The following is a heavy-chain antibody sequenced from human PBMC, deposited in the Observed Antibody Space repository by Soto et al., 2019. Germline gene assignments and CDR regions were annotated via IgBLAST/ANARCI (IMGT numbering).Heavy chain of an antibody. CDR2: IWYDGSKI. CDR3: ARPLEQHQLGFGMDV. V-gene: IGHV3-33*01. CDR1: GFTFSSYG. D-gene: IGHD6-13*01. Sequence: LRLSCAASGFTFSSYGMHWVRQAPGKGLEWVAVIWYDGSKIYYADSVKGRFTISRDNSKSTLYLQMNSLRAEDTAVYYCARPLEQHQLGFGMDVWGQGSPVTVSS. J-gene: IGHJ6*01.